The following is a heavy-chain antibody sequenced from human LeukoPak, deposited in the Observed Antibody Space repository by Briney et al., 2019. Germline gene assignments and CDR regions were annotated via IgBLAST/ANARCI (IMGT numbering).Heavy chain of an antibody. Sequence: RGSLRLSCAASGFTFSSYAMSWVRQAPGKGLEWVSAISGSGGSTYYADSVKGRFTISRDNSKNTLYLQMNSLRAEDTAVYYCANSGITMVRGVNRGPFFYGMDVWGQGTTVTVSS. CDR1: GFTFSSYA. V-gene: IGHV3-23*01. J-gene: IGHJ6*02. CDR2: ISGSGGST. CDR3: ANSGITMVRGVNRGPFFYGMDV. D-gene: IGHD3-10*01.